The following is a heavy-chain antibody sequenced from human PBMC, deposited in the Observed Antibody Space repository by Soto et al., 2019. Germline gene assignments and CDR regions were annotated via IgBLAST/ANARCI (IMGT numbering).Heavy chain of an antibody. Sequence: SETLSLTCTVSGGSISSSSYYWGWIRQPPGKGLEWIGSMFYNGITYYNPSLKSRVTISVDTSKTQFSLMLTSVTAADTAVYYCARHPRGTYGIIASWGQGTLVTVSS. CDR1: GGSISSSSYY. CDR2: MFYNGIT. CDR3: ARHPRGTYGIIAS. V-gene: IGHV4-39*01. D-gene: IGHD1-26*01. J-gene: IGHJ4*02.